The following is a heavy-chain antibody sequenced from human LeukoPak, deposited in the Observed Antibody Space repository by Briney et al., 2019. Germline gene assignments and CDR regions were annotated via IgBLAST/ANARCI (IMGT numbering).Heavy chain of an antibody. Sequence: PGVPLSLSCGASGFTFSSYAMSWVRQAPGTGLEWVSSITGRGSNSYYADSVKGRFTISRDNSKSTLFLQMSSLRADDAAVYYCAKDADGDYINAFDIWGQGTKVTVSS. CDR1: GFTFSSYA. CDR2: ITGRGSNS. V-gene: IGHV3-23*01. CDR3: AKDADGDYINAFDI. J-gene: IGHJ3*02. D-gene: IGHD4-17*01.